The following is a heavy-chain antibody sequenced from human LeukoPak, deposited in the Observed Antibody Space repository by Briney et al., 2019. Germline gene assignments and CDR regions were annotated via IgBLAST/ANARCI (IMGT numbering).Heavy chain of an antibody. CDR2: ISAYNGNT. J-gene: IGHJ6*02. V-gene: IGHV1-18*01. Sequence: ASVKVSCKASGCTFTSYGISWVRQAPGQGLEWMGWISAYNGNTNYAQKLQGRVTMTTDTSTSTAYMELRSLRSDDTAVYYCARDKSYHGSGSYSRNYYYYGMDVWGQGTTVTVSS. CDR3: ARDKSYHGSGSYSRNYYYYGMDV. CDR1: GCTFTSYG. D-gene: IGHD3-10*01.